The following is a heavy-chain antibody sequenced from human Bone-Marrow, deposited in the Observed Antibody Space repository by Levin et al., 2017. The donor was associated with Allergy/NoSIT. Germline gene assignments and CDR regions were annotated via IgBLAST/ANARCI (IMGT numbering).Heavy chain of an antibody. V-gene: IGHV3-49*03. J-gene: IGHJ4*02. CDR1: GFTFGDYA. CDR3: TRSSRRGYSSSWLDY. D-gene: IGHD6-13*01. CDR2: IRSKAYGGTT. Sequence: GGSLRLSCTASGFTFGDYAMSWFRQAPGKGLEWVGFIRSKAYGGTTEYAASVKGRFTISRDDSKSIAYLQMNSLKTEDTAVYYCTRSSRRGYSSSWLDYWGQGTLVTVSS.